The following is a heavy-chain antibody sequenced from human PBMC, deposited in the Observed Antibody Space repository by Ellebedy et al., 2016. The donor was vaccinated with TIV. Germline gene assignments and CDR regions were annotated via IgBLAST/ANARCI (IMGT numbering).Heavy chain of an antibody. CDR1: GGTFSSYA. J-gene: IGHJ6*02. Sequence: SVKVSXXASGGTFSSYAISWVRQAPGQGLEWMGGIIPIFGTANYAQKFQGRVTITADESTSTAYMKLSSLRSEDTAVYYCARSPIVVVPAATYYYGMDVWGQGTTVTVSS. CDR2: IIPIFGTA. D-gene: IGHD2-2*01. CDR3: ARSPIVVVPAATYYYGMDV. V-gene: IGHV1-69*13.